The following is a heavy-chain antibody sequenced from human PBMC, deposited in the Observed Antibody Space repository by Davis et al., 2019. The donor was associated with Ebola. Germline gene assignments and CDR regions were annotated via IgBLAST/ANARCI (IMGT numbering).Heavy chain of an antibody. CDR3: AREGGRYYDSSGYAFDI. CDR2: INPITGGT. D-gene: IGHD3-22*01. Sequence: ASVKASCKASGYRFTSYYMHWVRQAPGQGLEWMGIINPITGGTSYAQNFQVRVNMTRDTSTSTVYMELSSLRSEDTAVYYCAREGGRYYDSSGYAFDIWGQGTMVKVSS. V-gene: IGHV1-46*01. J-gene: IGHJ3*02. CDR1: GYRFTSYY.